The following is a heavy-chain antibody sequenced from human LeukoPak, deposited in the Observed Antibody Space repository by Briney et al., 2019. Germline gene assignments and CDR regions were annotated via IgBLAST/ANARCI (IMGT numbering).Heavy chain of an antibody. V-gene: IGHV1-18*04. D-gene: IGHD4-23*01. CDR1: GYTFTSYG. Sequence: ASVKVSCKASGYTFTSYGITWVRQAPGQGLEWVGWISAYNGNTNYEQKLQGRVTMTRDTSTSTVYMELRSLRSDDTAVYYCARDLYGGTSATFDYWGQGTLVTVSS. J-gene: IGHJ4*02. CDR3: ARDLYGGTSATFDY. CDR2: ISAYNGNT.